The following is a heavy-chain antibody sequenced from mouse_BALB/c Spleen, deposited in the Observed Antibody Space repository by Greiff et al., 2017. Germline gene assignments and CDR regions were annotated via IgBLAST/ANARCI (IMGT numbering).Heavy chain of an antibody. V-gene: IGHV5-12-2*01. J-gene: IGHJ4*01. CDR2: ISNGGGST. CDR1: GFTFSSYT. CDR3: ARHLLRLRAMDY. D-gene: IGHD1-2*01. Sequence: EVQRVESGGGLVQPGGSLKLSCAASGFTFSSYTMSWVRQTPEKRLEWVAYISNGGGSTYYPDTVKGRFTISRDNAKNTLYLQMSSLKSEDTAMYYCARHLLRLRAMDYWGQGTSVTVSS.